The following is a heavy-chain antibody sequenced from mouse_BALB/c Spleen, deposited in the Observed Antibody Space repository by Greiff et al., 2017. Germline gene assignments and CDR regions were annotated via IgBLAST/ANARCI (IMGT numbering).Heavy chain of an antibody. V-gene: IGHV7-1*02. CDR1: GFTFSDFY. Sequence: EVKVVESGGGLVQPGGSLRLSCATSGFTFSDFYMEWVRQPPGKRLEWIAASRNKANDYTTEYSASVKGRFIVSRDTSQSILYLQMNALRAEDTAIYYCARDVYRYDVSWFAYWGQGTLVTVSA. CDR2: SRNKANDYTT. CDR3: ARDVYRYDVSWFAY. J-gene: IGHJ3*01. D-gene: IGHD2-14*01.